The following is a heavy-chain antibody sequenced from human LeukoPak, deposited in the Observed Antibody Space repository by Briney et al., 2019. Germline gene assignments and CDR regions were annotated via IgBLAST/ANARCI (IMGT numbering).Heavy chain of an antibody. CDR3: ATRWVLTGEPY. J-gene: IGHJ4*02. D-gene: IGHD7-27*01. Sequence: SETLSLTCAVSGGSISSTEWYTWVRQPPGQGLEWIGEIHHSGGSNYNVSLKSRVTISLDKSKNQFSLDLTSMTAADTAVYYCATRWVLTGEPYWGRGTLVTVSS. CDR1: GGSISSTEW. V-gene: IGHV4-4*02. CDR2: IHHSGGS.